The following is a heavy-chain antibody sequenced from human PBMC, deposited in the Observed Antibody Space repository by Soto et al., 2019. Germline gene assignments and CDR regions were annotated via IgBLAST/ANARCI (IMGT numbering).Heavy chain of an antibody. D-gene: IGHD2-15*01. Sequence: SQTLSLTLAVYGGSFNDYYWTWIRQPPGKGVDSIGEINPGGSTNYNPSHKSRFAISVDTSKSQFSLKLTSVPAADTAVYYCAKHHTPADSEAFLLDWFDPWGQGTPVRVSS. CDR3: AKHHTPADSEAFLLDWFDP. CDR2: INPGGST. CDR1: GGSFNDYY. J-gene: IGHJ5*02. V-gene: IGHV4-34*01.